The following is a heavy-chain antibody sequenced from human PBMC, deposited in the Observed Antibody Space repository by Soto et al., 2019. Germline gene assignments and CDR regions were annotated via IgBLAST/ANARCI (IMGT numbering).Heavy chain of an antibody. V-gene: IGHV3-23*01. CDR1: GFTFSSYV. J-gene: IGHJ6*02. CDR3: AKGPRAPPPHDYGMDV. CDR2: IRGSGGST. Sequence: EVPLLESGGGLVQPGGSLRVSCVASGFTFSSYVMNWVRQAPGKGLYWVSGIRGSGGSTYYGDSVKGRYTIYRDKSKNTLYLQMNSLRAEETAVYYCAKGPRAPPPHDYGMDVWGQGTTVAVSS.